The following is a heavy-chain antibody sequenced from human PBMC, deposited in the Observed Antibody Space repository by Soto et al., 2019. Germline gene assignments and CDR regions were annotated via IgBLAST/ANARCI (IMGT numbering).Heavy chain of an antibody. CDR1: GASFSSYS. Sequence: QVQLVQSGAEVKKPGSSVKVSCKASGASFSSYSFSWVRQAPGQGLEWMGRITPLIDITKYAQSLQGRVTITADKSTSTVFMELSSLRSDDTAVYYCVRDQDSSGYACFDAWGQGSLVTVSS. J-gene: IGHJ5*02. V-gene: IGHV1-69*04. CDR3: VRDQDSSGYACFDA. CDR2: ITPLIDIT. D-gene: IGHD3-22*01.